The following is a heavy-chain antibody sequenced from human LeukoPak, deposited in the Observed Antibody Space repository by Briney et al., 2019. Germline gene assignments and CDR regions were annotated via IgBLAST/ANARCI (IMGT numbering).Heavy chain of an antibody. CDR3: AMTNSSGLTYP. CDR1: GFTFSNYG. Sequence: GSLRLSCAASGFTFSNYGMSWVRQAPGKGLEWIGYIYYSGITNYNPSLKSRVTISLGTSKNQFSLKLSSVTAADTAVYYCAMTNSSGLTYPWGQGTLVTVSS. D-gene: IGHD6-19*01. V-gene: IGHV4-59*01. CDR2: IYYSGIT. J-gene: IGHJ5*02.